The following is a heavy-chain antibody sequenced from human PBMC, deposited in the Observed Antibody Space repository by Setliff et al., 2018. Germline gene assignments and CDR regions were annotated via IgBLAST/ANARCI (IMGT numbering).Heavy chain of an antibody. V-gene: IGHV3-30*03. CDR2: ILDDGVKK. J-gene: IGHJ4*02. D-gene: IGHD2-15*01. CDR1: GFTFSTYR. Sequence: PGGSLRLSCAASGFTFSTYRMHWVRQAPGKGLEWVAVILDDGVKKYHADSVKGRFTISRDNSKNTLYLQMNSLRPEDTAVYYCARTCSGSGCYAGLDYWGQGTLVTVSS. CDR3: ARTCSGSGCYAGLDY.